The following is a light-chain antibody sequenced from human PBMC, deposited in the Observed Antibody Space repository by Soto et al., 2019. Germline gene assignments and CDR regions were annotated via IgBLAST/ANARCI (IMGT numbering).Light chain of an antibody. Sequence: DIQMTQSPSTLSASVGDRVTITCRASEGISNFLAWYQQKPGKAPNLLIYKASSLESGVPSRFSGSGSGTEFTLTISSLQPDDFATYYCQPYNSYSRTFXQGTKVDTK. CDR3: QPYNSYSRT. CDR1: EGISNF. CDR2: KAS. V-gene: IGKV1-5*03. J-gene: IGKJ1*01.